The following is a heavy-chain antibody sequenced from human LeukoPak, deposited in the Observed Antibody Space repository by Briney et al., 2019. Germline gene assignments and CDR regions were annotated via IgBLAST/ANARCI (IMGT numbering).Heavy chain of an antibody. J-gene: IGHJ4*02. V-gene: IGHV3-23*01. CDR1: GFTFSSYA. CDR3: AKDQYYYDSSGYSLDY. Sequence: GGSLRLSCAASGFTFSSYAMSWVRQAPGKGLEWVSAISGSGGSTYYADSVKGRFTISRDNSKNTLYLQMNSLRAEDTAVYYCAKDQYYYDSSGYSLDYWGQRTLVTVSS. CDR2: ISGSGGST. D-gene: IGHD3-22*01.